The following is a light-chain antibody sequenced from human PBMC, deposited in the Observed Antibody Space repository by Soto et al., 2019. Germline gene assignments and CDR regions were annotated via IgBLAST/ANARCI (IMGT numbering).Light chain of an antibody. Sequence: EIVLTQSPGTLSLSPGERATLSCRASQSVSSYLAWYQQKPGQAPRLLIYDASNRATGIPARFSGSGSGTDFTLTISSLEAEDFAVYYCQQYHNLWAFGQGTKVDIK. CDR1: QSVSSY. CDR2: DAS. J-gene: IGKJ1*01. V-gene: IGKV3-11*01. CDR3: QQYHNLWA.